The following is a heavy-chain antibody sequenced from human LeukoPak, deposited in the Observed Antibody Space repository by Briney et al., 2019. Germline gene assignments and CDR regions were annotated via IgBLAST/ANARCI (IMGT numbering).Heavy chain of an antibody. V-gene: IGHV1-69*02. CDR1: GGIFISYT. J-gene: IGHJ5*02. D-gene: IGHD3-3*01. CDR3: ARLYDFWSGLNWFDP. CDR2: IIPILGIA. Sequence: GASVKVSCKASGGIFISYTISWVRQAPGQGVEGMGRIIPILGIAKYAQKFQGRVTITADKSTRKDYMEVSSLTSEDTAVYYFARLYDFWSGLNWFDPWGQGTLVTVSS.